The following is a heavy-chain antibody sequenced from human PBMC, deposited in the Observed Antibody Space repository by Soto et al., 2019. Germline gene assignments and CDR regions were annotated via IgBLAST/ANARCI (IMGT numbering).Heavy chain of an antibody. Sequence: PGGSLRLSCAASGFTFSSYWMSWSRQAPGKGLEWVANIKQDGSEKYYVDSVKGRFTISRDNAKNSLYLQMNSLRAEDTAVYYCARDLLYRSGGSCYSVGAFDIWGQGTMVTVPS. V-gene: IGHV3-7*01. CDR2: IKQDGSEK. J-gene: IGHJ3*02. CDR3: ARDLLYRSGGSCYSVGAFDI. D-gene: IGHD2-15*01. CDR1: GFTFSSYW.